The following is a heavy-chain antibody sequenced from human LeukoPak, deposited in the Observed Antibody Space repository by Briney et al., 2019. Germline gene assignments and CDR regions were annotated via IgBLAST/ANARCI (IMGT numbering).Heavy chain of an antibody. CDR1: GFTFSSYA. CDR2: ISGSGGST. V-gene: IGHV3-23*01. Sequence: GGSLRLSCAASGFTFSSYAMSWVRQAPGKGLEWVSAISGSGGSTYYADSVKGRFTISRDKSKNTLYLQMNSLRAEDTAVYYCAKPVTRIAAAVALIDYWGQGTLVTVSS. D-gene: IGHD6-13*01. J-gene: IGHJ4*02. CDR3: AKPVTRIAAAVALIDY.